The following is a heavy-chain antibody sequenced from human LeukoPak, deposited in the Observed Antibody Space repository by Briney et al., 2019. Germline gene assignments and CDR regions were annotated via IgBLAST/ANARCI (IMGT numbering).Heavy chain of an antibody. Sequence: ASLKVSCKASGYSFTSYDINWVRQATGQGLEWMGWMNPNSANTGYAQKFQGRVTMTRNTSISTAYMELSSLRSEDTAVYYCARGKIRRGGPLYYYGMDVRGQGTTVTVSS. V-gene: IGHV1-8*01. CDR1: GYSFTSYD. CDR3: ARGKIRRGGPLYYYGMDV. CDR2: MNPNSANT. D-gene: IGHD3-16*01. J-gene: IGHJ6*02.